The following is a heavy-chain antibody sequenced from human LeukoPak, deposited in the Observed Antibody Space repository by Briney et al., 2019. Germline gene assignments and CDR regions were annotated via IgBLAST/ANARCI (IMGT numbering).Heavy chain of an antibody. Sequence: GGSLRLSCAASGFTFSSYWMSWVRQAPGKGLEWVANIKQDGSEKYYVDSVKGRFTISRDNAKNSLYLQMNSLRAGDTAVYYCARDSGSGSYSETLDYWGQGTLVTVSS. V-gene: IGHV3-7*01. D-gene: IGHD3-10*01. CDR3: ARDSGSGSYSETLDY. J-gene: IGHJ4*02. CDR1: GFTFSSYW. CDR2: IKQDGSEK.